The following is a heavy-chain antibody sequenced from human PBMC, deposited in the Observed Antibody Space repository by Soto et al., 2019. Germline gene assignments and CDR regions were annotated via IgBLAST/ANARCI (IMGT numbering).Heavy chain of an antibody. D-gene: IGHD3-16*02. J-gene: IGHJ4*02. CDR2: IYYSGST. Sequence: SETLSLTCTVSGGSISSYYWSWIRQPPGKGLEWIGYIYYSGSTNYNPSLKSRVTISVDTSKNQFSLKLSSVTAADTAVYYCARGVWGSYRYYYFDSWGQGTLVTVPQ. CDR1: GGSISSYY. CDR3: ARGVWGSYRYYYFDS. V-gene: IGHV4-59*08.